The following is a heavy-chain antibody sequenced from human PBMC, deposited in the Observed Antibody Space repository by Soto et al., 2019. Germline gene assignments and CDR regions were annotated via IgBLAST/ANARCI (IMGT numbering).Heavy chain of an antibody. CDR1: GFSLSTSGVG. D-gene: IGHD5-12*01. CDR2: IYWDDDK. V-gene: IGHV2-5*02. CDR3: AHSRVATTPTAFDI. J-gene: IGHJ3*02. Sequence: QITLKESGPTLVKPTQTLTLTCTFSGFSLSTSGVGVGWTRQPPGKALEWLALIYWDDDKRYSPSLKSRLTITKDTSKNQVVLTMTNMDPVDTATYYCAHSRVATTPTAFDIWGQGTMVTVSS.